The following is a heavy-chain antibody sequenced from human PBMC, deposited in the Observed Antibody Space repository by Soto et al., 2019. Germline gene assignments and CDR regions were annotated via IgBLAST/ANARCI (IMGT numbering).Heavy chain of an antibody. CDR3: VRHCSKTGAARGPFAP. CDR2: VAPRDSYT. V-gene: IGHV5-10-1*01. CDR1: GYEFTTKG. D-gene: IGHD2-8*02. Sequence: GESLKISCRDCGYEFTTKGISWVRQMPGKGLEGVGRVAPRDSYTGYSPSFRGHVIISVDRPVSTVYIDWSTLKASDSATYYCVRHCSKTGAARGPFAPRSQRTPVTVAS. J-gene: IGHJ5*02.